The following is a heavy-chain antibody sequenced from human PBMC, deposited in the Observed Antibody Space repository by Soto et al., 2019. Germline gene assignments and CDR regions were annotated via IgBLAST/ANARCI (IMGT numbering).Heavy chain of an antibody. V-gene: IGHV3-53*01. CDR1: GFTVSSNY. J-gene: IGHJ3*02. Sequence: GGSLRLSCAASGFTVSSNYMNWVRQAPGKGLEWVSVIYSGGSTYYADSVKGRFTISRDNSKNTLYLQMNSLRAEDTAVYYCARSDPERITMIVVAGPGAFDIWGQGTMVTVSS. CDR2: IYSGGST. CDR3: ARSDPERITMIVVAGPGAFDI. D-gene: IGHD3-22*01.